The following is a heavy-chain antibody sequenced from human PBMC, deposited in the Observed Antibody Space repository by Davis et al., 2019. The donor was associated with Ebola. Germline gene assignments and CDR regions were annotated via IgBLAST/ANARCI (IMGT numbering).Heavy chain of an antibody. Sequence: GGSLRLSCAASGFTFKSYNMNWVRQAPGKGLEWVSYISSSSSTIYYADSVKGRFTISRDNAKNSLYLQMNSLRDEDTAVYYCARGLEDTAMVILFYFDYWGQGTLVTVSS. CDR2: ISSSSSTI. D-gene: IGHD5-18*01. CDR3: ARGLEDTAMVILFYFDY. V-gene: IGHV3-48*02. CDR1: GFTFKSYN. J-gene: IGHJ4*02.